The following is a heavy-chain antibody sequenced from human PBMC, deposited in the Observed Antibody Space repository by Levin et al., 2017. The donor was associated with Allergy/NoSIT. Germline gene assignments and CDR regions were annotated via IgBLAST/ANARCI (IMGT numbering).Heavy chain of an antibody. CDR3: SKDRDQGYAYFGRGGIDP. D-gene: IGHD3-16*01. CDR1: GLSFRVYG. J-gene: IGHJ5*02. CDR2: ISNDGSNK. V-gene: IGHV3-30*18. Sequence: GESLKISCAASGLSFRVYGMHWVRQAPGKGLEWVAVISNDGSNKYYADSVKGRFTISKDTSENTMYLQMNSLRVEDTAIYYCSKDRDQGYAYFGRGGIDPWGQGTLVTVSS.